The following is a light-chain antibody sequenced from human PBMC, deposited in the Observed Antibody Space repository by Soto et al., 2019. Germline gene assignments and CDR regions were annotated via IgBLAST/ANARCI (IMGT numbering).Light chain of an antibody. CDR2: LGS. J-gene: IGKJ5*01. CDR3: MQALQRLT. Sequence: DILMTQSPLSLPVTPGEPASISCRSNQSVLHNNGYNYLDWYMQKPGQSPQLLIYLGSNRASGVPDRVSGSGSGTDFTLKISRVEAADVGVYNCMQALQRLTFGQGTRLEIK. V-gene: IGKV2-28*01. CDR1: QSVLHNNGYNY.